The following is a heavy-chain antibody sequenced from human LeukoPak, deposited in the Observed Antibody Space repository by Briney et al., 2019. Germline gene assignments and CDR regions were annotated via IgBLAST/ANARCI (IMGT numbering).Heavy chain of an antibody. CDR3: AKDNPHGMVRGVIGDY. CDR1: GFPFSSYA. Sequence: GGSLRLSCAASGFPFSSYAMSWVRQAPGKGLEWVSAISGSGGSTYYADSVKGRFTISRDNSKNTLYLQMNSLRAEDTAVYYCAKDNPHGMVRGVIGDYWGQGTLVTVSS. V-gene: IGHV3-23*01. J-gene: IGHJ4*02. D-gene: IGHD3-10*01. CDR2: ISGSGGST.